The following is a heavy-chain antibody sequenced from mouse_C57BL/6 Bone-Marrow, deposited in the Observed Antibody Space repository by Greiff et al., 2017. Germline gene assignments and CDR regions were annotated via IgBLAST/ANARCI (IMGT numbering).Heavy chain of an antibody. V-gene: IGHV5-15*01. CDR3: ARPGGCRDY. Sequence: EVMLVESGGGLVQPGGSLILSCAASGFTFSDYGMAWVRQAPRKGPEWVAFISNLAYSIYYADTVTGRFTISRENAKNSLYLEMSSLRSEDTAMYYCARPGGCRDYWGQGTSVTVSS. D-gene: IGHD1-1*02. CDR2: ISNLAYSI. J-gene: IGHJ4*01. CDR1: GFTFSDYG.